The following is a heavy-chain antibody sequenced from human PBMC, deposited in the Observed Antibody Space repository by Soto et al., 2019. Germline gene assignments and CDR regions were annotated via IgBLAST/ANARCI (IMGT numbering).Heavy chain of an antibody. D-gene: IGHD1-26*01. CDR2: IYTSGST. V-gene: IGHV4-4*07. CDR3: ARSGGSFNFDY. CDR1: GGSTSGYY. Sequence: SETLSLTCTVSGGSTSGYYWSWIRQPAGKGLEWIGRIYTSGSTNYNPSLKSRVTMSADTSKSQFSLKLSSVTAADTAVYYCARSGGSFNFDYWGQGTLVTVSS. J-gene: IGHJ4*02.